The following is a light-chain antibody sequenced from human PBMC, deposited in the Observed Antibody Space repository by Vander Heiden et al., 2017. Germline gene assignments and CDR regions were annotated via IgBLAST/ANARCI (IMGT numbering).Light chain of an antibody. V-gene: IGLV1-47*01. J-gene: IGLJ3*02. CDR3: AVWDDSLSGWV. CDR2: RNN. Sequence: QSVLTQPPSASGTPGQRVTISCSGSSTNIGRNSVYWYQQLPGTAPKLLIYRNNQRPSGVPDRFSGSKSGTSASLAISGLRSEDEADYYCAVWDDSLSGWVFGGGTKLTVL. CDR1: STNIGRNS.